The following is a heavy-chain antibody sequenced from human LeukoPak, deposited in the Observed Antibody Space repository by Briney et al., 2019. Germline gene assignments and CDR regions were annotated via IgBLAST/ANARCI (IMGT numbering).Heavy chain of an antibody. V-gene: IGHV4-34*01. Sequence: SETLSLTCAVYGGSFSVYYWSWIRQPPGKGLEWIGEINHSGSTNYNPSLKSRVTISVDTSKNQFSLKLSSVTAADTAVYYCAVSVAVEYFQHWGQGTLVTVSS. D-gene: IGHD2-15*01. CDR2: INHSGST. CDR1: GGSFSVYY. J-gene: IGHJ1*01. CDR3: AVSVAVEYFQH.